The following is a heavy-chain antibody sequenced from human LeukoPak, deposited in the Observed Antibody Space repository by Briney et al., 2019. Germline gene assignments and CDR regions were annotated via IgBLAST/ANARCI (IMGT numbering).Heavy chain of an antibody. D-gene: IGHD3-10*01. CDR1: GGSISSYY. V-gene: IGHV4-59*01. CDR2: IYYSGST. J-gene: IGHJ4*02. Sequence: PSETLSLTCTVSGGSISSYYWSWIRQPPGKGLEWIGYIYYSGSTNYNPSLNSRVTISVDTSKNQFSLKLSSVTAADTAVYYCARMVRGVIRHFDYWGQGTLVTVSS. CDR3: ARMVRGVIRHFDY.